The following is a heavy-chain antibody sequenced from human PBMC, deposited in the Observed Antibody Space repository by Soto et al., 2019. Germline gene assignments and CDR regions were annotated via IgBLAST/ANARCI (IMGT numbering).Heavy chain of an antibody. V-gene: IGHV1-2*02. J-gene: IGHJ4*02. CDR2: INPNNGDT. Sequence: QVQLVQSGAEVKKPGASVEVSCKASGYIFSGYYMNWVRQAPGQGLEWVGWINPNNGDTSYAQRFQGRVTMTRDTSINTAYMELSRLTSDDTALYYCARDLVTYGGNFGWLDFWGQGTLVTVSS. CDR1: GYIFSGYY. D-gene: IGHD4-17*01. CDR3: ARDLVTYGGNFGWLDF.